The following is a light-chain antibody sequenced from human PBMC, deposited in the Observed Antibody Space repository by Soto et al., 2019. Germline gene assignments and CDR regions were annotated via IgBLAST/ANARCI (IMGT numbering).Light chain of an antibody. CDR3: SSYVGNNNLV. V-gene: IGLV2-8*01. J-gene: IGLJ3*02. CDR2: EVY. Sequence: QSVLTQPPPASGSPGQSVTISCTGTFNDVGGYNYVSWYQQHPGKAPKVIIYEVYKRPSGVPDRFSGSKSGKTASLTVSGLQADDEADFYCSSYVGNNNLVFGGGTKLTVL. CDR1: FNDVGGYNY.